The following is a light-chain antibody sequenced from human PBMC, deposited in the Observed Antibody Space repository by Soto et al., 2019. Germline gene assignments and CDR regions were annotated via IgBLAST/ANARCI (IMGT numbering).Light chain of an antibody. J-gene: IGLJ1*01. CDR1: SSDVSGSNY. CDR3: SSYTSSSLYV. Sequence: QSVLTQPASVSGSPGQSITISCTGTSSDVSGSNYVSWYQQLPGKAPKLMIYDVSDRPSGVSNRFSGSKSGNTASLTISGLQAEDEADYYCSSYTSSSLYVFGTGTKVTVL. CDR2: DVS. V-gene: IGLV2-14*01.